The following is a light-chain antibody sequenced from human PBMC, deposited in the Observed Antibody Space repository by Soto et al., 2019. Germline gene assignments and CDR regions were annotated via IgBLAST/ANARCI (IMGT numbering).Light chain of an antibody. CDR2: ATS. CDR3: QQYDTSPPLYT. J-gene: IGKJ2*01. Sequence: EIALTQSPGTLSLSPGERATLSCRASQSVDSTYLAWYQQKPGQAPRLLIYATSSRAAGVPDRFTGSGSGTDFTLTITRVEPEDFAVYYCQQYDTSPPLYTFGQGTKLDIK. CDR1: QSVDSTY. V-gene: IGKV3-20*01.